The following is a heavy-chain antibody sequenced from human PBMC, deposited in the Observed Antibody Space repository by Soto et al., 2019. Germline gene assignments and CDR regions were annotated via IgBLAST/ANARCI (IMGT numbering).Heavy chain of an antibody. V-gene: IGHV3-15*01. CDR2: IKIKTDGGTT. J-gene: IGHJ4*02. CDR3: TTPNMTQAN. Sequence: AGGSLRPSSAASGTTFSNAWMSWVRQAPGKGLEWVGRIKIKTDGGTTDYAAPVKGRFTISRDDSKNTLYLQMNSLKTEDTAVYYCTTPNMTQANWGQGTL. CDR1: GTTFSNAW.